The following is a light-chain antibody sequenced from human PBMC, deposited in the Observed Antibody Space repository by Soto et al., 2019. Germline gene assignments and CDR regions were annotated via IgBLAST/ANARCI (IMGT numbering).Light chain of an antibody. J-gene: IGKJ5*01. Sequence: ESVLTQSPATLSFSPGERGSRACRASRSVTNFLAWYQQKPGQAPRLLIYGAFNRATGIPARFSGSGSRTDFTLTISSLEPEDSAVYYCQQRNVWPPVTFGQGTRLEIK. CDR1: RSVTNF. CDR3: QQRNVWPPVT. V-gene: IGKV3-11*01. CDR2: GAF.